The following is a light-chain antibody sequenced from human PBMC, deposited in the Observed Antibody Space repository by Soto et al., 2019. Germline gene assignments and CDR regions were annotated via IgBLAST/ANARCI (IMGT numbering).Light chain of an antibody. CDR3: QQYDGAPLT. CDR1: QTLSINS. V-gene: IGKV3-20*01. CDR2: AAS. J-gene: IGKJ3*01. Sequence: EIVLTQSPDTLSLSPGERSTLFCRASQTLSINSLAWYQQKPGQAPRLLIYAASTRPTGIPDRFNGSGSGTDFALTINRLEPEDFAVYFCQQYDGAPLTFGPGTKVDVK.